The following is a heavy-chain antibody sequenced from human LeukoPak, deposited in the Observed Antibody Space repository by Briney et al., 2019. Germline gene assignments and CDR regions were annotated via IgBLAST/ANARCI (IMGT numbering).Heavy chain of an antibody. CDR1: GVSITSYY. Sequence: SETLSLTCTVSGVSITSYYWSWIRQPAGEGLEWIGRIYTSGSTNYNPSLKSRVTMSVDTSKNQFSLKLSSVTAADTAVYYCARARGYCSGGSCYHYFDYWGQGTLVTVSS. CDR2: IYTSGST. J-gene: IGHJ4*02. D-gene: IGHD2-15*01. CDR3: ARARGYCSGGSCYHYFDY. V-gene: IGHV4-4*07.